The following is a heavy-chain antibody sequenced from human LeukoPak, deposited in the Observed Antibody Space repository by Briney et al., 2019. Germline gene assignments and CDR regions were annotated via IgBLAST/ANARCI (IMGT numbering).Heavy chain of an antibody. J-gene: IGHJ4*02. V-gene: IGHV4-59*01. CDR3: ARASVLLSADY. CDR2: IYYSGST. CDR1: GGSIGSFY. Sequence: SETLSLTCTVSGGSIGSFYWTWIRQPPGMGLEWIGYIYYSGSTNYNPSLKSPVTISVDTSKNQFSLKLSSVTAADTAVYYCARASVLLSADYWGQGTLVTVSS. D-gene: IGHD3-10*01.